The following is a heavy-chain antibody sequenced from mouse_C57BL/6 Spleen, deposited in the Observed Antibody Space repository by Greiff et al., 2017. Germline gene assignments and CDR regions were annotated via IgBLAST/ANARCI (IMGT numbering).Heavy chain of an antibody. V-gene: IGHV1-80*01. J-gene: IGHJ2*01. D-gene: IGHD1-1*01. CDR1: GYAFSSYW. CDR3: APTVVAPYFDY. Sequence: VKLMESGAELVKPGASVKISCKASGYAFSSYWMNWVKQRPGKGLEWIGQIYPGDGDTNYNGKFKGKATLTADKSSSTAYMQLSSLTSEDSAVYFCAPTVVAPYFDYWGQGTTRTVSS. CDR2: IYPGDGDT.